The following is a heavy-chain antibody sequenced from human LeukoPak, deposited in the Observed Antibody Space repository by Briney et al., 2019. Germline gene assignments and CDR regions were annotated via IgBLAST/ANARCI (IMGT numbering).Heavy chain of an antibody. CDR3: ARGDGSGSYYPFFDS. CDR1: GVSFSGYY. J-gene: IGHJ4*02. V-gene: IGHV4-34*01. CDR2: IHHSGST. Sequence: SETLSLTCAVYGVSFSGYYWSWIRQPPGKGLEWIGEIHHSGSTNHNPSLKSRVAISVDTSKNQFSLKLSSLTAADTALYYCARGDGSGSYYPFFDSWGQGTLVSVSS. D-gene: IGHD3-10*01.